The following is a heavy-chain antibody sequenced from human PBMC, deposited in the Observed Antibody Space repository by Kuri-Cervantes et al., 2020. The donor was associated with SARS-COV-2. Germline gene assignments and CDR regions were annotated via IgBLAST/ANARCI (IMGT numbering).Heavy chain of an antibody. J-gene: IGHJ6*03. D-gene: IGHD1-26*01. CDR2: IRYDGSNK. V-gene: IGHV3-30*02. CDR3: AKAPEGGATSLYYYYYYMDV. Sequence: GESLKISCAASGFTFSSYGMHWVRQAPGKGLEWVAFIRYDGSNKYYADSVKGRFTISRDNSKNTLYLQMNSLRAEDTAVYYCAKAPEGGATSLYYYYYYMDVWGKGTTVTVSS. CDR1: GFTFSSYG.